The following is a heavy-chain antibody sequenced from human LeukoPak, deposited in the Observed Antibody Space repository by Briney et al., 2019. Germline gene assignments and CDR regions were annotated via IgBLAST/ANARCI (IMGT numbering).Heavy chain of an antibody. CDR2: ISGSGGNT. D-gene: IGHD4-17*01. Sequence: GGSLRLSCAASGFTFSSYAMSWVRQVPGKGLEWVSGISGSGGNTYYADSVKGRFTISRDNSKNTVYLQMNSLRAEDTAVYHCARGATYAYYFDYWGQGILVTVSS. CDR3: ARGATYAYYFDY. J-gene: IGHJ4*02. CDR1: GFTFSSYA. V-gene: IGHV3-23*01.